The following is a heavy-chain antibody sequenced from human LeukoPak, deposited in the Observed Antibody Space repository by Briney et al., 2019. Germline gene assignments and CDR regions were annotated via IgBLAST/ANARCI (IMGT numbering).Heavy chain of an antibody. CDR1: GYTLTGYY. Sequence: ASVKVSCKASGYTLTGYYVHWVRQAPGQGLEWMGWINPKSGGTNYAQKFQGRVTMTRDTSISTAYMDLSSLKSDDTAVYYCARPSSSSWYGFDPWGQGTLVTVSS. D-gene: IGHD6-13*01. CDR3: ARPSSSSWYGFDP. CDR2: INPKSGGT. J-gene: IGHJ5*02. V-gene: IGHV1-2*02.